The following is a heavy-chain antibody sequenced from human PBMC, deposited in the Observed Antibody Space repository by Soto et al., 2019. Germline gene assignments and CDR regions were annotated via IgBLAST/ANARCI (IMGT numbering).Heavy chain of an antibody. V-gene: IGHV1-3*01. CDR1: GYTFTIYL. J-gene: IGHJ4*02. CDR2: INGGNGNA. CDR3: ASSEADRSIAAPPGY. Sequence: QVQLVQSGAEVKKPGASVKVSCKASGYTFTIYLMHWVRQAPGQRLEWMGWINGGNGNAKYSQKFQGRVTITRYTSASTAYMELSSLRSEDTAVYYCASSEADRSIAAPPGYWGQGTLVTVSS. D-gene: IGHD6-6*01.